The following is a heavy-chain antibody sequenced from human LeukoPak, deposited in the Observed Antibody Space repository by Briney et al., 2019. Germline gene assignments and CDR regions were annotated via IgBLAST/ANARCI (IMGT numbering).Heavy chain of an antibody. CDR2: IYYSGST. D-gene: IGHD6-19*01. J-gene: IGHJ3*02. CDR1: GGSISSYY. Sequence: SETLSLTCTVSGGSISSYYWNWIRQPPGKGLEWIGYIYYSGSTNYNPSLKSRVTISVDTSKNQFSLKLSSVTAADTAVYYCASYSSAGAFDIWGQGTMVTVSS. CDR3: ASYSSAGAFDI. V-gene: IGHV4-59*01.